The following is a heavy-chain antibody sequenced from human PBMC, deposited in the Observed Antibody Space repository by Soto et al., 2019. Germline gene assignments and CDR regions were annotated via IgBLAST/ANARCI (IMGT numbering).Heavy chain of an antibody. J-gene: IGHJ4*02. CDR1: SRSISSNC. CDR3: AGSTSYRLDY. CDR2: VNHDGRT. Sequence: QVQLQESGPGLVKHSGTLSLTCVVSSRSISSNCWSWVRQPPGKGLEWIGEVNHDGRTNTNPSLESRVTMSVDKSGNQFSLNLNSVSAADTAVYYCAGSTSYRLDYWGQGTLVTVSS. V-gene: IGHV4-4*02. D-gene: IGHD3-16*02.